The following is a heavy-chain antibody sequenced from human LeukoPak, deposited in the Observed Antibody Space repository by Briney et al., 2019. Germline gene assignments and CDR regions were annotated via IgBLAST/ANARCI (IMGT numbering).Heavy chain of an antibody. J-gene: IGHJ6*02. D-gene: IGHD3-10*01. V-gene: IGHV4-59*08. Sequence: PSETLSLTCTVSGGSISAYDWSWIRQPPGKGLEWIGNIYDSQISSYNPSLKSRVTISLDTSQNQLSLDLSSVTAADTAVYYCARHRLGFSVSGSDFLNSVYVWGQGTTVTVSS. CDR2: IYDSQIS. CDR3: ARHRLGFSVSGSDFLNSVYV. CDR1: GGSISAYD.